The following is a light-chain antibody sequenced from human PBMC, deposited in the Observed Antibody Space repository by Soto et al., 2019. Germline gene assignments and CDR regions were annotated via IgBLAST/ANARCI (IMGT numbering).Light chain of an antibody. V-gene: IGKV3-15*01. CDR3: QQYKNWPRT. CDR2: GAS. CDR1: QSVSSN. Sequence: EIVLTQSPGTLCLSPGERATLSCRASQSVSSNLAWYQQKLGQAPRLLIYGASTRATGISARFSGSGSGTEFTLTISSLQSEDFAIYYCQQYKNWPRTFGQGTKVDI. J-gene: IGKJ1*01.